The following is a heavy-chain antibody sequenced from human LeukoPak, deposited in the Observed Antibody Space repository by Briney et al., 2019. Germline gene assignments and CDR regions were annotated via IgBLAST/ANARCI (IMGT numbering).Heavy chain of an antibody. D-gene: IGHD2-21*01. Sequence: SETLSLTCAVYGGSFSTYYWSWIRQPPGKGLEWIGDIYHTGSTTYSPSLKSRVTISVDTSKKQFSLSLTSVTAADTAVYYCARVGYPTQRRVLSAVSIPTAGAFDVWGQGTLVTVSS. CDR2: IYHTGST. CDR3: ARVGYPTQRRVLSAVSIPTAGAFDV. V-gene: IGHV4-34*01. CDR1: GGSFSTYY. J-gene: IGHJ3*01.